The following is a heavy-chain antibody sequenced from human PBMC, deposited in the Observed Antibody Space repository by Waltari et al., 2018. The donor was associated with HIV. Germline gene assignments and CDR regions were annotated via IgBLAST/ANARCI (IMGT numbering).Heavy chain of an antibody. D-gene: IGHD1-26*01. Sequence: QLQLQESGPGLVKPSETLSLPCSVPDGPFSSSNNDWGWIRQPPGKGREWIGTIYSSGSTYYNPSLKSRVTISVDTSKNQFALKPSSVTAADTAVYNCARLAQGDWFDPWGQGTLVTVSS. CDR3: ARLAQGDWFDP. J-gene: IGHJ5*02. CDR2: IYSSGST. CDR1: DGPFSSSNND. V-gene: IGHV4-39*01.